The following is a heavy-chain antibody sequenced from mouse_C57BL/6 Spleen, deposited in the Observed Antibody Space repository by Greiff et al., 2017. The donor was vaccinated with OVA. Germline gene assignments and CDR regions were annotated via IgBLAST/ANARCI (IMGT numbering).Heavy chain of an antibody. D-gene: IGHD4-1*01. CDR3: ASLTGTEAMDY. CDR1: GFSLTSYG. CDR2: IWGVGST. J-gene: IGHJ4*01. Sequence: QVQLKQSGPGLVAPSQSLSITCTVSGFSLTSYGVDWVRQSPGKGLEWLGVIWGVGSTNYNSALKSRLSISKDNSKSQVFLKMNSLQTDDTAMYYCASLTGTEAMDYWGQGTSVTVSS. V-gene: IGHV2-6*01.